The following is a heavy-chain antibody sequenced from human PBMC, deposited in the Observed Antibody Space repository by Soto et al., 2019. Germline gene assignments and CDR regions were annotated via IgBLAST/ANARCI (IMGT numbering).Heavy chain of an antibody. D-gene: IGHD3-9*01. J-gene: IGHJ4*02. CDR1: GFTFSSYA. CDR2: ISDSGGSK. Sequence: PGGSLRLSCAASGFTFSSYAMSWVRQAPGKGLEWVSVISDSGGSKYYADSVKGRFTISRDNSKNTLYLQMNSLRAEDTAVYYCARDRLYYDILTGPDYWGQGTLVTVSS. CDR3: ARDRLYYDILTGPDY. V-gene: IGHV3-23*01.